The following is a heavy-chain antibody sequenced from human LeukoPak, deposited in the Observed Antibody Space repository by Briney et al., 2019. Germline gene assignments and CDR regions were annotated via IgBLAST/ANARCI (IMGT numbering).Heavy chain of an antibody. V-gene: IGHV3-33*01. CDR2: IWYDGSNK. CDR1: GFTFSSYG. J-gene: IGHJ4*02. Sequence: GGSLRLSCAASGFTFSSYGMHWVRQAPGKGLEWVAVIWYDGSNKYYADSVKGRFTISRDNSKNTPYLQMNSLRAEDTALYYCARGGVKAALDYWGQGTLVTVSS. D-gene: IGHD6-6*01. CDR3: ARGGVKAALDY.